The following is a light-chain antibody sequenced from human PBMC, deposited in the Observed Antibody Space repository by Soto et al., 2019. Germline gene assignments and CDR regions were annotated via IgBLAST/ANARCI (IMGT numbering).Light chain of an antibody. V-gene: IGLV2-14*02. J-gene: IGLJ1*01. CDR3: SSYTSSNTLEV. CDR1: SSDIGRYNL. CDR2: DVT. Sequence: QSALAQPASVSGSPGQSITISCTGTSSDIGRYNLVSWYQQYPGEAPKLVIYDVTKRPSGVSDRFSASKSGNTASLTISGLQAEDEADYYCSSYTSSNTLEVFGSGTKLTFL.